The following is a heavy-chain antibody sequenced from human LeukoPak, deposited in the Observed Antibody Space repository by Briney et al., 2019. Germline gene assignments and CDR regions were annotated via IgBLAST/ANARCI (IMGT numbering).Heavy chain of an antibody. CDR2: INPSGGST. Sequence: EASVKVSCKASGYTFTSYYMHWVRQAPGQGLEWMGIINPSGGSTSYAQKFQGRVTMTRDTSTSTVYMELSSLRSEDTAVYYCASDSSGWYDFDYWGQGTLVTVSS. CDR3: ASDSSGWYDFDY. D-gene: IGHD6-19*01. J-gene: IGHJ4*02. V-gene: IGHV1-46*01. CDR1: GYTFTSYY.